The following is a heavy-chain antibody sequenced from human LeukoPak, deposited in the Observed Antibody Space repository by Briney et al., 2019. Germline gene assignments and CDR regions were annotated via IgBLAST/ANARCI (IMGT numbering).Heavy chain of an antibody. J-gene: IGHJ4*02. D-gene: IGHD6-19*01. CDR1: GYTFTGYY. Sequence: ASVKVSCKASGYTFTGYYMHWVRQAPGQGLEWMGWINPNSGGTNYAQKFQGRVTMTRDTSISTAYMELSRLRSDDTAVYYCARQKSYSSGWYHYWGQGTLVTASS. V-gene: IGHV1-2*02. CDR3: ARQKSYSSGWYHY. CDR2: INPNSGGT.